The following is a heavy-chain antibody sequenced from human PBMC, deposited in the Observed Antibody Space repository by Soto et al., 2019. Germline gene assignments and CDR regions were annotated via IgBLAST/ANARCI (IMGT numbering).Heavy chain of an antibody. CDR1: GFTFSSYS. J-gene: IGHJ4*02. V-gene: IGHV3-21*01. D-gene: IGHD3-10*01. Sequence: GGSLRLSCAASGFTFSSYSMNWVRQAPGKGLEWVSSISSSSSYIYYADSVKGRFTISRDNAKNSLYLQMNSLRAEDTAVYYCARDHGSGSYSVFDYWGQGTLVTVSS. CDR3: ARDHGSGSYSVFDY. CDR2: ISSSSSYI.